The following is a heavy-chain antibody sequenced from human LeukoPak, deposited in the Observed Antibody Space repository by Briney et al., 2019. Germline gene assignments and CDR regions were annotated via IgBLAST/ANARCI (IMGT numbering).Heavy chain of an antibody. CDR3: ARGYETAYSYGYLRHFDY. CDR2: INQDGSEK. V-gene: IGHV3-7*01. CDR1: GFTFSTHY. D-gene: IGHD5-18*01. Sequence: GGSLRLSGAASGFTFSTHYMSWVRQAPGKGLEWVANINQDGSEKYYVDSVKGRFTISRDSAKNSLYLQMNSLRDEDTAVYYCARGYETAYSYGYLRHFDYWGQGTLVTVSS. J-gene: IGHJ4*02.